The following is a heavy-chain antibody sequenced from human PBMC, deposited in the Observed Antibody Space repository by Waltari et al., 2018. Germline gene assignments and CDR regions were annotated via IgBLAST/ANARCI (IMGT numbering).Heavy chain of an antibody. CDR2: IIPIFGTA. D-gene: IGHD6-13*01. J-gene: IGHJ3*02. CDR3: ARDAAGGIAAAGTGVLDAFDI. Sequence: VQSQVQLVQSGAEVKVSCKASGGTFSSYAISWVRQAPGQGLEWMGGIIPIFGTANYAQKFQGRVTITTDESTSTACMELSSLRSEDTAVYYCARDAAGGIAAAGTGVLDAFDIWGQGTMVTVSS. CDR1: GGTFSSYA. V-gene: IGHV1-69*05.